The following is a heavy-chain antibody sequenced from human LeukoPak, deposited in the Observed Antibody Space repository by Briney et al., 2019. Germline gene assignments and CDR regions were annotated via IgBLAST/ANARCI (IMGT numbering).Heavy chain of an antibody. J-gene: IGHJ3*02. D-gene: IGHD5-12*01. Sequence: GGSRRLSWAAYGFTFSSYSMNWVRQAPGRGLEWVSSISSSSSYIYYADSVKGRFTISRDNDKNSLYLQMNSLRAEDTAVYYCARDRRYSGYDFSAFDIWGQGTMATVSS. CDR2: ISSSSSYI. V-gene: IGHV3-21*01. CDR3: ARDRRYSGYDFSAFDI. CDR1: GFTFSSYS.